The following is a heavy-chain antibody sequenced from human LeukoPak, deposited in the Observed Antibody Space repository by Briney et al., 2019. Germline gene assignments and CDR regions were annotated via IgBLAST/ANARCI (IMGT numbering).Heavy chain of an antibody. D-gene: IGHD1-26*01. CDR1: GGSISSYY. V-gene: IGHV4-59*01. Sequence: SETLSLTCTVSGGSISSYYWSWIRQPPRKGLEWIGYIHYTGSTNYNPSLKSRVTISVDTSKNQFSLRLSSVTAADTAVYYCARVDLGAKDYWGQGTLVTVSS. J-gene: IGHJ4*02. CDR2: IHYTGST. CDR3: ARVDLGAKDY.